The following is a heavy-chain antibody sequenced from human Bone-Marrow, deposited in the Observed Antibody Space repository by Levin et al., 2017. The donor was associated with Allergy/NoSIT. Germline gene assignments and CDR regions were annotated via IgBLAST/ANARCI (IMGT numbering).Heavy chain of an antibody. J-gene: IGHJ5*02. Sequence: SQTLSLTCAVYGGSFSGYYWSWIRQPPGKGLEWIGEINHSGSTNYNPSLKSRVTISVDTSKNQFSLKLSSVTAADTAVYYCARGRIGYLGWFDPWGQGTLVTVSS. CDR1: GGSFSGYY. D-gene: IGHD2-2*03. V-gene: IGHV4-34*01. CDR2: INHSGST. CDR3: ARGRIGYLGWFDP.